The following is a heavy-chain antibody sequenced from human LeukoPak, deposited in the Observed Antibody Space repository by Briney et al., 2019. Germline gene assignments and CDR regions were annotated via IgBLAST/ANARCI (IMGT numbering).Heavy chain of an antibody. CDR3: ARRQFNWGSAFDI. Sequence: PGGSLRLPCAASGFTFSTYWMSWVRQAPGKGLEWVANIKQDGSEKYYVDSVKGRFTISRDNAKNSLSLQMNSLRTEDTAVYYCARRQFNWGSAFDIWGQGTMVTVSS. CDR1: GFTFSTYW. V-gene: IGHV3-7*01. D-gene: IGHD7-27*01. J-gene: IGHJ3*02. CDR2: IKQDGSEK.